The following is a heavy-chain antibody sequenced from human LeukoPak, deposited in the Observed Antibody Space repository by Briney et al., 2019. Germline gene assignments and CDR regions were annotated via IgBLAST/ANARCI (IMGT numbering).Heavy chain of an antibody. Sequence: PGGALRLSCAASGFTFDDYTMHWVRQAPGKGLEWVSLISGDGGSTYYADSVKGRFTISRDNSKNSLYLQMNSLRTEDTALYYCAKDIWPGWWLQLDYWGQGTLVTVSS. CDR3: AKDIWPGWWLQLDY. V-gene: IGHV3-43*02. J-gene: IGHJ4*02. CDR2: ISGDGGST. CDR1: GFTFDDYT. D-gene: IGHD5-24*01.